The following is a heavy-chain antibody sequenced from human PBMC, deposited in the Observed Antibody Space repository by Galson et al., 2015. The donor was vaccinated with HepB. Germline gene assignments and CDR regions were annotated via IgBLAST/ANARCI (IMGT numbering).Heavy chain of an antibody. CDR3: ARDWSDCSGGSGYSGYYGMDV. Sequence: SLRLSCAASGFTFSSYSMNWVRQAPGKGLEWVSSISSRSSYIYYAEPVTGRFTISSDNAKNSLYRQMNSLRAEDAAVYYCARDWSDCSGGSGYSGYYGMDVWGQGTTVTVSS. CDR2: ISSRSSYI. J-gene: IGHJ6*02. CDR1: GFTFSSYS. D-gene: IGHD2-15*01. V-gene: IGHV3-21*01.